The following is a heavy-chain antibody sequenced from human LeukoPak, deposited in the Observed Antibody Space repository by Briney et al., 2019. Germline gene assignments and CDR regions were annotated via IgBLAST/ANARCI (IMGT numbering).Heavy chain of an antibody. D-gene: IGHD3-10*01. CDR2: IYSGGNT. Sequence: GGSLRLSCAASGFTFSHYNMNWVRQAPGKGLEWVSIIYSGGNTYYADSVKGRFTISRDNSKNTLYLQMNSLRAEDTAVYYCARLPGASYFNYWGEGTLVTVSS. J-gene: IGHJ4*02. V-gene: IGHV3-53*01. CDR1: GFTFSHYN. CDR3: ARLPGASYFNY.